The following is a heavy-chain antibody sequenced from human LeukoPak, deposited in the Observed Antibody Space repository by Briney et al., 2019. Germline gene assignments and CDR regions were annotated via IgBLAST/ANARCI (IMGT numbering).Heavy chain of an antibody. Sequence: PSETLSLTCTVSGGSIWNYYWSWIRQPPGKGLEWIGSIYYNGRTSYNPSLKSRVTISVDTVKNQFSLKLTSVTAADTSVYYCARQSGPYSSSWFDFWGQGTLVTVSS. CDR3: ARQSGPYSSSWFDF. J-gene: IGHJ4*02. CDR2: IYYNGRT. CDR1: GGSIWNYY. D-gene: IGHD6-13*01. V-gene: IGHV4-59*05.